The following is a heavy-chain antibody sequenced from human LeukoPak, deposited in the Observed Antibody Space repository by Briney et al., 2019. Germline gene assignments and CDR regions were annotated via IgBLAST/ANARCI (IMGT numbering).Heavy chain of an antibody. J-gene: IGHJ4*02. V-gene: IGHV3-53*01. Sequence: PGGSLRLSCAVSGFTVSGNYMSWIRQAPGKGLEWVSLIYSDDTTLYADSVKGRFTISRDISKNTLYLQMSSLRAEDTAVYYCARDPKISYGLGIHEYWGQGTQVTVSS. CDR1: GFTVSGNY. D-gene: IGHD5-18*01. CDR3: ARDPKISYGLGIHEY. CDR2: IYSDDTT.